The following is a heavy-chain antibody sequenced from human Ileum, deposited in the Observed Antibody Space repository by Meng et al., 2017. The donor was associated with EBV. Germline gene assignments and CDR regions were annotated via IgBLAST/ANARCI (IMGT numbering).Heavy chain of an antibody. J-gene: IGHJ4*02. CDR1: GALVSSGVYH. D-gene: IGHD2-8*02. CDR3: AYYTAGRGGVGS. Sequence: VPRRESGPGLVMPAGTLSPSCFVAGALVSSGVYHWSWIRQPPGKGLEWIGCMDYSDSGKAKYNPSLNSRVIISLDTSKNHFVLKLTSVTAADTAVYYCAYYTAGRGGVGSWGQGTLVTVSS. V-gene: IGHV4-61*03. CDR2: MDYSDSGKA.